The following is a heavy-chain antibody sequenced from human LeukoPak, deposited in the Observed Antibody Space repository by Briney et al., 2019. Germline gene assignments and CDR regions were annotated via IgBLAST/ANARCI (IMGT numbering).Heavy chain of an antibody. J-gene: IGHJ5*02. Sequence: PSETLSLTCTVSGGSISSGSYYWSWIRQPPGKGLEWIGYIYHSGSTYYNPSLKSRVTISVDRSKNQFSLKLSSVTAADTAVYYCASSWGEWLSFNWFDPWGQGTLVTVSS. D-gene: IGHD3-3*01. CDR1: GGSISSGSYY. CDR3: ASSWGEWLSFNWFDP. CDR2: IYHSGST. V-gene: IGHV4-30-2*01.